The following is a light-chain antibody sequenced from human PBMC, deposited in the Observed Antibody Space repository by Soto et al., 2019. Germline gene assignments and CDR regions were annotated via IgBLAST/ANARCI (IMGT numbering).Light chain of an antibody. CDR1: QSVSSN. V-gene: IGKV3-15*01. J-gene: IGKJ1*01. Sequence: MTQSPSSLSVSPGERATLSCRASQSVSSNLAWYQQKPGQAPRLLIYGASTRATGIPARFSGSGSGTEFTLTISSLQSEDFAVYYCQQYNNWPQTFGQGTKVDIK. CDR3: QQYNNWPQT. CDR2: GAS.